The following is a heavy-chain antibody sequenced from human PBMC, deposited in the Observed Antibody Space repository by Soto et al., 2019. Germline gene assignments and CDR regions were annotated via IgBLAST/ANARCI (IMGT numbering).Heavy chain of an antibody. CDR1: GGTFSSYA. CDR3: ARVWVRGLELSRTVVRFGAFDI. Sequence: GASVKVSCKASGGTFSSYAISWVRQAPGQGLEWMGGIIPIFGTANYAQKFQGRVTITADESTSTAYMELSSLRSEDTAVYYCARVWVRGLELSRTVVRFGAFDIWGQGTMVTVSS. J-gene: IGHJ3*02. D-gene: IGHD3-10*01. CDR2: IIPIFGTA. V-gene: IGHV1-69*13.